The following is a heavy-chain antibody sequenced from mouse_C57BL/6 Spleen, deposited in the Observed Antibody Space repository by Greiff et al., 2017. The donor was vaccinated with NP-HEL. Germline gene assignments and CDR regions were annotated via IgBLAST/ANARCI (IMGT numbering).Heavy chain of an antibody. Sequence: EVKLVESGGGLVQPGGSLSLSCAASGFTFTDYYMSWVRQPPGKALEWLGFIRNKANGYTTEYSASVKGRFTISRDNSQSILYLQMNALRAEDSATYYCARSPSYYGSSYWYFDVWGTGTTVTVSS. J-gene: IGHJ1*03. D-gene: IGHD1-1*01. V-gene: IGHV7-3*01. CDR3: ARSPSYYGSSYWYFDV. CDR2: IRNKANGYTT. CDR1: GFTFTDYY.